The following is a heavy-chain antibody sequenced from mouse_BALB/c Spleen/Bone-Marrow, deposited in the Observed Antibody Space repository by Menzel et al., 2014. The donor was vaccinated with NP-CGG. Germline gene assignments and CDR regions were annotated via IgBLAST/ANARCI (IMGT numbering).Heavy chain of an antibody. D-gene: IGHD2-3*01. J-gene: IGHJ4*01. CDR3: ARTADGYYYAMDY. CDR2: ILPGSGSS. V-gene: IGHV1-9*01. Sequence: QVQLQHSGAELMKPGASVKISCKATGYTFSNYWIDWIKQRPGHGLEWIGEILPGSGSSNYNEKLKGKATFTADTSSNTAYMQLSSLTSEDSAVYYCARTADGYYYAMDYWGQGTSVTVSS. CDR1: GYTFSNYW.